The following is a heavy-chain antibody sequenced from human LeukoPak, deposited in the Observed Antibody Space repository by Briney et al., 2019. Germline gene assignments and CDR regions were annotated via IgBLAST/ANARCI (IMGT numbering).Heavy chain of an antibody. V-gene: IGHV4-39*02. CDR1: SGSISSSSYY. D-gene: IGHD3-22*01. CDR3: ARRNTMTRSWFDT. Sequence: SETLSLTCTVSSGSISSSSYYWDWIRQTPGKGLEWIGSIYYSGSTYFNPSLKSRVTISVDTSKNHFSLKLNSVTAADTAVYHCARRNTMTRSWFDTWGQGTLVTVSS. CDR2: IYYSGST. J-gene: IGHJ5*02.